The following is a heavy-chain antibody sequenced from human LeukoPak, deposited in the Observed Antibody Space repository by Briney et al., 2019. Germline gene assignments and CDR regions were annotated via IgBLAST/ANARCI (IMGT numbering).Heavy chain of an antibody. CDR3: ATTAKIAVAGSLPDY. J-gene: IGHJ4*02. V-gene: IGHV1-69*13. D-gene: IGHD6-19*01. CDR1: GGTFSSYA. Sequence: SVKVSCKASGGTFSSYAISWVRQAPGQGLEWMGGIIPIFGTANYAQKFQGRVTITADESTSTAYMELSSLRSEDTAVYYCATTAKIAVAGSLPDYWGQGTLVTVSS. CDR2: IIPIFGTA.